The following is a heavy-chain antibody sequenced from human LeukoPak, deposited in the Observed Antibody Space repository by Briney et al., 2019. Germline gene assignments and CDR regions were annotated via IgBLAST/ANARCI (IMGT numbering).Heavy chain of an antibody. CDR1: SGFISSYY. D-gene: IGHD3-10*01. V-gene: IGHV4-59*01. J-gene: IGHJ6*03. Sequence: SETLSLTCSVSSGFISSYYWTWIRQSPGKGLEWIGYIYYTGSTSCNPSLQSRVTISVDTSKNQFSLRLNSVTAADTAVYYCARLHHDYGSGTYGGAYDYYMDVWGKGTTVTVSS. CDR3: ARLHHDYGSGTYGGAYDYYMDV. CDR2: IYYTGST.